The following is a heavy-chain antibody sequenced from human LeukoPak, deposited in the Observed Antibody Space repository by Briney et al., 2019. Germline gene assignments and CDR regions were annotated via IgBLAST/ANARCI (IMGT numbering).Heavy chain of an antibody. Sequence: SETLSLTCTVSGGSISSYYWSWIRQPPGKGLEWIGYIYYSGSTNYNPSLESRVTISVDTSKNQFSLKLSSVTAADTAVYYCARAPRGPYAFDIWGQGTMVTVSS. CDR2: IYYSGST. V-gene: IGHV4-59*01. CDR1: GGSISSYY. CDR3: ARAPRGPYAFDI. J-gene: IGHJ3*02. D-gene: IGHD3-10*01.